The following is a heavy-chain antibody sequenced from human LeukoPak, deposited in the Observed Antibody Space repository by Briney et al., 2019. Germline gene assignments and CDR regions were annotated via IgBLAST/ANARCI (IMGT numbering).Heavy chain of an antibody. CDR3: AKAIAAAGLDY. J-gene: IGHJ4*02. CDR2: ISYDGSNK. Sequence: PGGSLRLSCAASGXTFSSYGMHWVRQAPGKGLECVAVISYDGSNKYYADSVKGRFTISRDNSKNTLYLQMNSLRAEDTAVYYCAKAIAAAGLDYWGQGTLVTVSS. D-gene: IGHD6-13*01. CDR1: GXTFSSYG. V-gene: IGHV3-30*18.